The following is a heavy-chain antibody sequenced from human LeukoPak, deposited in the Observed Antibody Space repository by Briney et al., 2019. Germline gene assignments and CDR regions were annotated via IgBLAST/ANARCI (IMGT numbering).Heavy chain of an antibody. J-gene: IGHJ4*02. D-gene: IGHD3-22*01. Sequence: GGSLRLSCAASGFTVSSNYMSWVRQAPGKGLEWVSVIYSGGSTYYADSVKGRFTISRDNSKNTLYLQMNSLRAEDTAVYYCASSTYYYDSSGYYEGGYWGQGALVTVSS. CDR1: GFTVSSNY. V-gene: IGHV3-66*02. CDR3: ASSTYYYDSSGYYEGGY. CDR2: IYSGGST.